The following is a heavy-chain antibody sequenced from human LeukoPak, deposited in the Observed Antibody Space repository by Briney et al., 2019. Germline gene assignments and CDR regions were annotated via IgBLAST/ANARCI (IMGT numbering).Heavy chain of an antibody. CDR3: ARAHSSSWYVGFDY. V-gene: IGHV3-21*01. Sequence: GGSLRLSCAASGFTFSSYSMAWVRQAPGKGLEWVSSISSSSSYIYYADSVKGRFTISRDNAKNSLYLRMNSLRAEDTAVYYCARAHSSSWYVGFDYWGQGTLVTVSS. CDR1: GFTFSSYS. J-gene: IGHJ4*02. D-gene: IGHD6-13*01. CDR2: ISSSSSYI.